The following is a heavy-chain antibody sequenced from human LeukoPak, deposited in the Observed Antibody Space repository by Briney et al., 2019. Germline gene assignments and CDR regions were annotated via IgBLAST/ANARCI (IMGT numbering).Heavy chain of an antibody. CDR3: ARSRLHPIIFDY. CDR1: GVSFSGYY. CDR2: INHSGST. Sequence: SETLSLTCVVYGVSFSGYYWSWIRQPPGKGLEWIGEINHSGSTNYNPSLKSRVIISVDTSKNQFSLKLTSVTAADTAVYYCARSRLHPIIFDYWGQGTLVTVSS. D-gene: IGHD5-24*01. V-gene: IGHV4-34*01. J-gene: IGHJ4*02.